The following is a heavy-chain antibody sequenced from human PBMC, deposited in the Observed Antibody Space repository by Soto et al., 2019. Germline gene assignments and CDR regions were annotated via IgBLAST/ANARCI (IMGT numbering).Heavy chain of an antibody. J-gene: IGHJ4*02. CDR1: GFTVSSNY. Sequence: PGGSLRLSCAASGFTVSSNYMSWVRQAPGKGLEWVSLIYSGGSTYYADSVKGRFTISRDNAKNSLYLQMNSLRAEDTAVYYCASEIAAAGPTVPTVDYWGQGTLVTVSS. V-gene: IGHV3-66*01. CDR3: ASEIAAAGPTVPTVDY. D-gene: IGHD6-13*01. CDR2: IYSGGST.